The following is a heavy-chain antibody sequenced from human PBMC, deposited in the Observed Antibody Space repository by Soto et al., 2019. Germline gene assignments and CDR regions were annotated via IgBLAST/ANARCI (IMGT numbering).Heavy chain of an antibody. J-gene: IGHJ4*02. CDR2: ISAYNGNT. Sequence: QVQLVQSGAEVKKPGASVKVSCKASGYTFTSYAFSWVRQAPGQGLEWMGWISAYNGNTNYAQKLQGRVTMTTDTPXXTAXXELXXXRXXXXAXXXCAXXGPPTAYWGQGTLVTVSS. V-gene: IGHV1-18*01. CDR1: GYTFTSYA. CDR3: AXXGPPTAY.